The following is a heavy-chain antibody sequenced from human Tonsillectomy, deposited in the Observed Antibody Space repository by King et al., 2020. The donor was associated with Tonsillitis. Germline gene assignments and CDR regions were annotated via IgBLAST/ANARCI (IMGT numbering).Heavy chain of an antibody. CDR1: GFTFTGYY. Sequence: QLVQSGAEVKKPGASVKVSCKASGFTFTGYYMHWVRQAPGQGLEWMGWINPNIGGTNYAQKFQGRVTMTRDTPISTAYMELSRLRSDDTAVYYCARGDNSGWYDSWGQGTLVTVSS. CDR3: ARGDNSGWYDS. V-gene: IGHV1-2*02. CDR2: INPNIGGT. J-gene: IGHJ5*01. D-gene: IGHD6-19*01.